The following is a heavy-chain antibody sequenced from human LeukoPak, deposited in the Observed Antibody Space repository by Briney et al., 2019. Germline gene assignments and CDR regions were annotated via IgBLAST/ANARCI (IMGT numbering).Heavy chain of an antibody. Sequence: GGSLRLSCAASGFTVNSNYMGWVRQAPGKGLEWVSLTYSDGSIYYADSVKGRFTVSRDNSESSLYLQMNTLRVEDTAVYYCAKGEKGIGAAFDIWGQGTLVTVPS. CDR2: TYSDGSI. CDR1: GFTVNSNY. D-gene: IGHD3-16*01. J-gene: IGHJ3*02. V-gene: IGHV3-53*01. CDR3: AKGEKGIGAAFDI.